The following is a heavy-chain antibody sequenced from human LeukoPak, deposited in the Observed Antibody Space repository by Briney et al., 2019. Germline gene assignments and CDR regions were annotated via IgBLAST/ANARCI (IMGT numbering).Heavy chain of an antibody. Sequence: ASVKVSCKASGYTFTTYYMHWVRQAPGQGLEWMGVINPSGGSTSYAQKFQGRVTMTRDTSTSTVYMELSSLRSEDTAVYYCAKASESSVTTTGYYYYMDVWGKGTTATVSS. CDR3: AKASESSVTTTGYYYYMDV. J-gene: IGHJ6*03. V-gene: IGHV1-46*01. D-gene: IGHD4-11*01. CDR1: GYTFTTYY. CDR2: INPSGGST.